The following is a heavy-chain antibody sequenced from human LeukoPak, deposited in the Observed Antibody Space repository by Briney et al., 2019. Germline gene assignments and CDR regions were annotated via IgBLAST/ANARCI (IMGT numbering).Heavy chain of an antibody. V-gene: IGHV5-10-1*01. Sequence: GESLKISCKGSGYSFTNYWISWVRQMPGKGLEWMGRIDPSDSYTKYSPSFEGHVTISVDKSISTAFLQWNSLKASDSAMYYCATGASKVTSDFANYWGQGTQVAVSS. CDR2: IDPSDSYT. CDR3: ATGASKVTSDFANY. CDR1: GYSFTNYW. D-gene: IGHD4-17*01. J-gene: IGHJ4*02.